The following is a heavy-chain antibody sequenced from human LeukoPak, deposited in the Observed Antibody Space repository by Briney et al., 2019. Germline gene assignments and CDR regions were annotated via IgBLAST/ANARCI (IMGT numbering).Heavy chain of an antibody. CDR1: GLTFRSYA. V-gene: IGHV3-23*01. Sequence: GGSLRLSCAASGLTFRSYAMSWVRQAPGKGLEWVSSVSGSGSNTYYADSVKGRFTISRDNSKNTLHLQMNSLRAEDTAVYYCAKDLNGYYKAIDYWGQGTLVTVSS. CDR2: VSGSGSNT. D-gene: IGHD3-9*01. CDR3: AKDLNGYYKAIDY. J-gene: IGHJ4*02.